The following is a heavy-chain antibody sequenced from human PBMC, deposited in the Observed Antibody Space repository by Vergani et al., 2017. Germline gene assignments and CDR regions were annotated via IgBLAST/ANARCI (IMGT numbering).Heavy chain of an antibody. CDR2: INHSGST. CDR1: GGSFSGYY. CDR3: AKDRGYYDILTGSDGMDV. Sequence: QVQLQQWGAGLLKPSETLSLTCAVYGGSFSGYYWSWIRQPPGKGLEWIGEINHSGSTNYNPSLKSRVTISVDTSKNQFSLKLSSVTAADTAVYYCAKDRGYYDILTGSDGMDVWGQGTTVTVSS. D-gene: IGHD3-9*01. V-gene: IGHV4-34*01. J-gene: IGHJ6*02.